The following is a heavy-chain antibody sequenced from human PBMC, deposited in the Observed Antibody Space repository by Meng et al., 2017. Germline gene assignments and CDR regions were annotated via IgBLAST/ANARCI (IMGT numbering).Heavy chain of an antibody. CDR2: IIPIFGTA. CDR3: AGFPLERYYDSSGYYYYYYGMDV. CDR1: GGTFSSYA. Sequence: SVKVSCKASGGTFSSYAISWVRQAPGQGLERMGGIIPIFGTANYAQKFQGRVTITADKSTSTAYMELSSLRSEDTAVYYCAGFPLERYYDSSGYYYYYYGMDVWGQGTTVTVSS. D-gene: IGHD3-22*01. V-gene: IGHV1-69*06. J-gene: IGHJ6*02.